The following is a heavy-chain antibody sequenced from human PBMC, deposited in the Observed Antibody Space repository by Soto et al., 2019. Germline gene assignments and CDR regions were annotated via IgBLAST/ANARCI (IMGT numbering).Heavy chain of an antibody. Sequence: SETLSLTCTVSGGSISSSSYYWGWIRQPPGKGLEWIGSIYYSGSTYYNPSLKSRVTISVDTSKNQFSLKLISVTAADKAVYYCAGYVDFGSGYSLSDYWGQGTLVTVSS. CDR3: AGYVDFGSGYSLSDY. J-gene: IGHJ4*02. CDR2: IYYSGST. CDR1: GGSISSSSYY. V-gene: IGHV4-39*01. D-gene: IGHD3-3*01.